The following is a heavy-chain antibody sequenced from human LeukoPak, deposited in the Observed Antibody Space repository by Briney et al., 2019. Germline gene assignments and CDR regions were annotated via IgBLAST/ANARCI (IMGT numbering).Heavy chain of an antibody. V-gene: IGHV3-33*06. Sequence: GGSLRLSAAASAFSFSGYGIHWVRHAPGKGLEWVAVIWHDGSAEFYADSVRGRFSISRDDSKNMAYLQMNYLRAEDTALYYCAKDSRGGWTGYFDNWGQGTLVTVSS. J-gene: IGHJ4*02. CDR3: AKDSRGGWTGYFDN. CDR1: AFSFSGYG. CDR2: IWHDGSAE. D-gene: IGHD6-19*01.